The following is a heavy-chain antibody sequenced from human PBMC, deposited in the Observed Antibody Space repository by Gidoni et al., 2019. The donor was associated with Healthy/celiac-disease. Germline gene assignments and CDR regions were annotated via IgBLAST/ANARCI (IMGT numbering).Heavy chain of an antibody. D-gene: IGHD3-10*01. V-gene: IGHV3-23*01. CDR3: AKEDPYYYGPGGDWA. CDR1: GFTFSSYA. J-gene: IGHJ5*02. Sequence: EVQLLESGGGLVQPGGSLRLACAASGFTFSSYAMSWVRQAPGKGLEWVSAISGTGCSTYYADSVKGRFTISRDNSKNTLYLQMNSLRAEDTAVYYCAKEDPYYYGPGGDWAWGQGTLVTVSS. CDR2: ISGTGCST.